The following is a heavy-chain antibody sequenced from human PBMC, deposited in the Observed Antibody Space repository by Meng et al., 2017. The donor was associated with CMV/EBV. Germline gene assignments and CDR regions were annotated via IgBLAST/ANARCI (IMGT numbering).Heavy chain of an antibody. CDR2: INPNSGGT. J-gene: IGHJ4*02. CDR1: GYTFTGYY. CDR3: ARATDQQYCSGGSCYSGGYFDY. D-gene: IGHD2-15*01. V-gene: IGHV1-2*02. Sequence: QVQLVQSGAEVKKPGASVKVSCMASGYTFTGYYMHWVRQAPGQGLEWMGWINPNSGGTNYAQKFQGRVTMTRDTSISTAYMELSRLRSDDTAVYYCARATDQQYCSGGSCYSGGYFDYWGQGTLVTVSS.